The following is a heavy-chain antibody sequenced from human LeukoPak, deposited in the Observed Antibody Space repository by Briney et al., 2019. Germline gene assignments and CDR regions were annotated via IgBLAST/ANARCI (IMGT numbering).Heavy chain of an antibody. Sequence: SETLSLTCTVSGGSVSSGNYYWSWIRQPPGKGLEWIGYVDYSGRTNYNPSLESRVAISVDTSKNQLSLKVSSVTAADTAVYYCATGGPYSGYIYWGQGTLVTVSS. CDR3: ATGGPYSGYIY. J-gene: IGHJ4*02. CDR1: GGSVSSGNYY. D-gene: IGHD5-12*01. CDR2: VDYSGRT. V-gene: IGHV4-61*01.